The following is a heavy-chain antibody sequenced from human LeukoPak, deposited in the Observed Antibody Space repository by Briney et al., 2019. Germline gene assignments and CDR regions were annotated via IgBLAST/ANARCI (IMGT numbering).Heavy chain of an antibody. D-gene: IGHD2-15*01. CDR3: ARGSSGGSPTVY. Sequence: ASVKVSCKASGYTSTGYYMHLVRQAPGQGLEWMGWINPNSGGTNYAQKFQGRVTMTRDTSISTAYMELSRLRSDDTAVYYCARGSSGGSPTVYWGQGTLVTVSS. CDR1: GYTSTGYY. J-gene: IGHJ4*02. CDR2: INPNSGGT. V-gene: IGHV1-2*02.